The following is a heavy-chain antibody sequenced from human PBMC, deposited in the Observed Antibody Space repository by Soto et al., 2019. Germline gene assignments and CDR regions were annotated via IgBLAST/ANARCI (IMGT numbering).Heavy chain of an antibody. D-gene: IGHD5-12*01. CDR2: IYYSGST. CDR1: GGSISSSSDY. Sequence: SETMSLTCTFAGGSISSSSDYLGWIRPPPGKGLEWIGSIYYSGSTYYNPSLKSRVTISVDTSKNQFSLKLSSVTAADTAVYYCARRQHGPKRLRVVGCFDPWGQGTLVTVSS. J-gene: IGHJ5*02. V-gene: IGHV4-39*01. CDR3: ARRQHGPKRLRVVGCFDP.